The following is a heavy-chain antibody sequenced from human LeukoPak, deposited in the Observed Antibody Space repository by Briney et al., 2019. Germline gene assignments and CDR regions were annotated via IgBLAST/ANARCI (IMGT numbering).Heavy chain of an antibody. CDR3: ARDLWAQQEGDGFDI. D-gene: IGHD6-13*01. CDR1: GFTFREFA. J-gene: IGHJ3*02. V-gene: IGHV3-49*03. CDR2: IRSSIYGGTP. Sequence: GALRLSCTSSGFTFREFAVSWFRQAPGKGLEWIGFIRSSIYGGTPKAAASVKGRFIFSRDDSKGVAYLRMNSLTAEDTALYYCARDLWAQQEGDGFDIWGQGTMVTVSS.